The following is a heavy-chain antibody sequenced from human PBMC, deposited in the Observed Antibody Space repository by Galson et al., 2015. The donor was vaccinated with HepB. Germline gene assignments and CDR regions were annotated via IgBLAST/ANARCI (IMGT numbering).Heavy chain of an antibody. CDR2: IKQDGSEK. J-gene: IGHJ4*02. D-gene: IGHD3-10*01. Sequence: SLRLSCAASGFTFSTYWMSWVRQAPGKGLEWVANIKQDGSEKYYVDSVKGRFTISRDNAKNSLYLQINSLRAEDTAVYYCARDISQWGVYGGYWGQGTLVTVSS. CDR3: ARDISQWGVYGGY. V-gene: IGHV3-7*03. CDR1: GFTFSTYW.